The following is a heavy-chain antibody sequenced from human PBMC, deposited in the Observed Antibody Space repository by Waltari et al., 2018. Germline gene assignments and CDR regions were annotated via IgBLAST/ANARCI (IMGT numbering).Heavy chain of an antibody. J-gene: IGHJ4*02. D-gene: IGHD3-22*01. CDR2: IYSGGST. Sequence: EVQLVESGGGLIQPGGSLRLSCAASGFTVRSNYMSWVRQAPGKGLEWVSVIYSGGSTYYADSVKGRFTISRDNSKNTLYLQMNSLRAEDTAVYYCARDGVDDSSGYNQRWGQGTLVTVSS. CDR3: ARDGVDDSSGYNQR. V-gene: IGHV3-53*01. CDR1: GFTVRSNY.